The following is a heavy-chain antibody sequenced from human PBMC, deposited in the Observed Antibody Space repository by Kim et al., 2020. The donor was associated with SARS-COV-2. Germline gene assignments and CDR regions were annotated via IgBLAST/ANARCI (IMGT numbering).Heavy chain of an antibody. D-gene: IGHD3-10*01. V-gene: IGHV4-39*01. J-gene: IGHJ5*02. CDR2: IYYSGST. Sequence: SETLSLTCTVSGGSISSSSYYWGWIRQPPGKGLEWIGSIYYSGSTYYNPSLKSRVTISVDTSKNQFSLKLSSVTAADTAVYYCARQRIWFGALNWFDPWGQGTLVTVSS. CDR1: GGSISSSSYY. CDR3: ARQRIWFGALNWFDP.